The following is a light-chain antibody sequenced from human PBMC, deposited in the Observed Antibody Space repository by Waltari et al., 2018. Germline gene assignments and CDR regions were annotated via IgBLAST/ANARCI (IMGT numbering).Light chain of an antibody. V-gene: IGKV1-39*01. J-gene: IGKJ4*01. CDR2: AAS. Sequence: DIQMTQSPSSLSASVGDRVTITCRASQPISIYLNWYQQKPGKPPKVLIYAASSLQSGVPSRYSGSGSGTDFTLTISSLQPEDFATFYCQQGYSTPLTFGGGTKVEI. CDR1: QPISIY. CDR3: QQGYSTPLT.